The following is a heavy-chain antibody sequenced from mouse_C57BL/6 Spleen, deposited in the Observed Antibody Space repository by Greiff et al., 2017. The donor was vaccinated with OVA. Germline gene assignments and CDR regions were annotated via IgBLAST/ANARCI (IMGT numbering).Heavy chain of an antibody. CDR2: IWSGGST. V-gene: IGHV2-2*01. Sequence: VQLQQSGPGLVQPSQSLSITCTASGFSLTSYGVHWVRQSPGKGLEWLGMIWSGGSTDYNAAFISRLSISKDNSKSQVFFKMNSLQADDTAIYYSARDPYEYDTDYYAMDYWGQGTSVTVSA. J-gene: IGHJ4*01. D-gene: IGHD2-4*01. CDR1: GFSLTSYG. CDR3: ARDPYEYDTDYYAMDY.